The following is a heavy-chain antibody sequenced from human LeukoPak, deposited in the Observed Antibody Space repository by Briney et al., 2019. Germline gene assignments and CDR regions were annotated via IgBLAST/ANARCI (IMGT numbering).Heavy chain of an antibody. CDR1: GYTFTGYY. Sequence: ASVKVSCTASGYTFTGYYMHWVRQAPGQGLEWMGWINPNSGGTNYAQKFQGRVTMTRDTSISTAYMELSRLRSADTAVYYCARAEYSSGWFDPWGQGTLVTVSS. V-gene: IGHV1-2*02. D-gene: IGHD6-19*01. CDR3: ARAEYSSGWFDP. J-gene: IGHJ5*02. CDR2: INPNSGGT.